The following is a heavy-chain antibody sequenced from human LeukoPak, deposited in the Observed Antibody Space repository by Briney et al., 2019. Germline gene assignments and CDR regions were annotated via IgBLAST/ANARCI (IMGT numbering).Heavy chain of an antibody. J-gene: IGHJ1*01. CDR3: ASLLGYCSGGSCYAEYFQH. V-gene: IGHV1-2*02. D-gene: IGHD2-15*01. CDR1: GYTFTGYY. CDR2: INPNSGGT. Sequence: ASVKASCKASGYTFTGYYMHWVRQAPGQGLEWMGWINPNSGGTNYAQKFQGRVTMTRDTSISTAYMELSRLRSDDTAVYYCASLLGYCSGGSCYAEYFQHWGQGTLVTVSS.